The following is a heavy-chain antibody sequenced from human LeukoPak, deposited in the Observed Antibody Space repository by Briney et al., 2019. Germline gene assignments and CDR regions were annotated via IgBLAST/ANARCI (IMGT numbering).Heavy chain of an antibody. D-gene: IGHD1-14*01. CDR3: ASLFSGTNDAFDI. J-gene: IGHJ3*02. CDR1: GGSISSGGYS. CDR2: IYQDGNT. Sequence: SETLSLTCAVSGGSISSGGYSWSWVRQPPGKGLEWIGYIYQDGNTYYNPSLKSRVTISVDRSGNQFSLKLSSVTAADTAVYYCASLFSGTNDAFDIWGQGTMVTVSS. V-gene: IGHV4-30-2*01.